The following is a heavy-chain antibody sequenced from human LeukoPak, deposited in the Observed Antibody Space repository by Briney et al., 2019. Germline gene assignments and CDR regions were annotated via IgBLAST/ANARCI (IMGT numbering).Heavy chain of an antibody. Sequence: PGGSLRLSCADSGFTFSSYGMQWVRQAPGKGLEWVAVISYDGINKYYADSVKGRFTISRDNSKSTLYLQMNNLRAEDTAVFYCAKSLYGDYAPRNYGMDVWGQGTTVTVSS. CDR1: GFTFSSYG. V-gene: IGHV3-30*18. D-gene: IGHD4-17*01. CDR3: AKSLYGDYAPRNYGMDV. CDR2: ISYDGINK. J-gene: IGHJ6*02.